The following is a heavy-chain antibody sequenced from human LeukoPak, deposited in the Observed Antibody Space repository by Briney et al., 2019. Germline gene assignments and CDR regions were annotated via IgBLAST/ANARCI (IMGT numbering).Heavy chain of an antibody. D-gene: IGHD6-13*01. Sequence: GGSLRLSCAASGFTFSSNWMHWVRQAPGKGLVWVSHISTDARTITYADFVKGRFTISRDNAKNTVYLQMNSLRAEDTALYYCVRGQATAWGLDYWGQGTLVTVSS. CDR2: ISTDARTI. J-gene: IGHJ4*02. CDR3: VRGQATAWGLDY. V-gene: IGHV3-74*01. CDR1: GFTFSSNW.